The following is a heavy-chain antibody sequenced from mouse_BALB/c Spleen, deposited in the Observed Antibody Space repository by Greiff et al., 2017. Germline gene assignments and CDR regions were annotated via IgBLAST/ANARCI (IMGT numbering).Heavy chain of an antibody. CDR3: ARSPYGYDGYFDY. CDR1: GFSLTSYG. V-gene: IGHV2-9*02. CDR2: IWAGGST. D-gene: IGHD2-2*01. J-gene: IGHJ2*01. Sequence: VKVVESGPGLVAPSQSLSITCTVSGFSLTSYGVHWVRQPPGKGLEWLGVIWAGGSTNYNSALMSRLSISKDNSKSQVFLKMNSLQTDDTAMYYCARSPYGYDGYFDYWGQGTTLTVSS.